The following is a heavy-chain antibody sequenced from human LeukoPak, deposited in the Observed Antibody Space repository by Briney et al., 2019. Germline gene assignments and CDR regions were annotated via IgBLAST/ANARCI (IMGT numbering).Heavy chain of an antibody. J-gene: IGHJ4*02. CDR2: ISYDGSNK. CDR3: AKTAVGATTAFDY. Sequence: GGSLRLSCAASGFTFSSYAMHWVRQAPGKGLEWVAVISYDGSNKYYADSVKGRFTISRDNSKNTLYLQMNSLRAEDTAVYYCAKTAVGATTAFDYWGQGTLVTVSS. D-gene: IGHD1-26*01. CDR1: GFTFSSYA. V-gene: IGHV3-30*04.